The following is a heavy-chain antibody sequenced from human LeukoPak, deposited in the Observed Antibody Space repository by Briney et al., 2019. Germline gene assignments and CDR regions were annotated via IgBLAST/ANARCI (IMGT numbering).Heavy chain of an antibody. Sequence: ASVKVSCKASGYTFTDYTMHWLRQAPGQRLDWMGWINGGSGNTKYSPEFQGRVTITRDTSASTAYMELSSLRSEDTAVYYCANPRYDSSGYYYVDWGQGTLVTVSS. CDR1: GYTFTDYT. D-gene: IGHD3-22*01. CDR3: ANPRYDSSGYYYVD. V-gene: IGHV1-3*01. J-gene: IGHJ4*02. CDR2: INGGSGNT.